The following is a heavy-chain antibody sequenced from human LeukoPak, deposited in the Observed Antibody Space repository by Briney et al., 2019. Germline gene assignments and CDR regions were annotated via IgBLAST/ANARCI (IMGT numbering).Heavy chain of an antibody. J-gene: IGHJ6*02. CDR3: ARAFSGPTPDYYYGMDV. D-gene: IGHD3-10*01. Sequence: SETLSLTCAVSGGSISSGGYSWSWIRQPPGKGLEWIGYIYHSGSTYYNPSLKSRVTISVDRSKNQFSLKLSSVTAADTAVYYCARAFSGPTPDYYYGMDVWGQGATVTVSS. CDR2: IYHSGST. CDR1: GGSISSGGYS. V-gene: IGHV4-30-2*01.